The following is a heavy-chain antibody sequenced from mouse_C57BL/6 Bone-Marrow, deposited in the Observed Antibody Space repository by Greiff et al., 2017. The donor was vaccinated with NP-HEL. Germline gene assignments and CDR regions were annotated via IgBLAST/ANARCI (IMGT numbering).Heavy chain of an antibody. J-gene: IGHJ4*01. V-gene: IGHV5-9-1*02. CDR2: ISSGGDYI. CDR3: TRDILYYYAMDY. Sequence: EVKLMESGEGLVKPGGSLKLSCAASGFTFSSYAMSWVRQTPEKRLEWVAYISSGGDYIYYADTVKGRFTISRDNARNTLYLQMSSLKSEDTAMYYCTRDILYYYAMDYWGQGTSVTFSS. CDR1: GFTFSSYA. D-gene: IGHD2-3*01.